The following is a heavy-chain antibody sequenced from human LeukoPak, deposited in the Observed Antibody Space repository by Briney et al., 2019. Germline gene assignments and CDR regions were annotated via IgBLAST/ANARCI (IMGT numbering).Heavy chain of an antibody. D-gene: IGHD1-26*01. CDR2: IYSGGST. J-gene: IGHJ3*02. CDR1: GFTVSSNY. CDR3: AKGRQLRRSDAFDI. Sequence: PGGSLRLSCAASGFTVSSNYMSWVRQAPGKGLEWVSVIYSGGSTYYADSVKGRFTISRDNSKNTLYLQMNSLRGEDTAVYYCAKGRQLRRSDAFDIWGQGTMVTVSS. V-gene: IGHV3-66*01.